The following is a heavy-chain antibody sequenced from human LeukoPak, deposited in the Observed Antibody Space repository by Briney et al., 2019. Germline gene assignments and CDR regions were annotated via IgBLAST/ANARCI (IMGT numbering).Heavy chain of an antibody. CDR2: INHSGST. CDR3: ARAASRGGYNGGWFDP. V-gene: IGHV4-34*01. CDR1: GGSFSGYY. J-gene: IGHJ5*02. Sequence: SETLSLTCAVYGGSFSGYYWSWIRQPPAKGLEWIGEINHSGSTNYNPSLKSRVTISVDTSKNQFSLKLSSVTAADTAVYYCARAASRGGYNGGWFDPWGQGTLVTVSS. D-gene: IGHD5-24*01.